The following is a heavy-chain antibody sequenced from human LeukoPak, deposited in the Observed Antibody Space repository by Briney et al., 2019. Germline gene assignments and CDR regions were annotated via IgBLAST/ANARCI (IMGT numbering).Heavy chain of an antibody. Sequence: GGSLRLSCAAPGFTFSSYAMSWVRQAPGKGLEWVANIKQDGSEKYYVDSVKGRFTISRDNAKNSLYLQMNSLRAEDTAVYYCAKGIAVAGSDYWGQGTLVTVSS. CDR2: IKQDGSEK. J-gene: IGHJ4*02. CDR1: GFTFSSYA. V-gene: IGHV3-7*01. D-gene: IGHD6-19*01. CDR3: AKGIAVAGSDY.